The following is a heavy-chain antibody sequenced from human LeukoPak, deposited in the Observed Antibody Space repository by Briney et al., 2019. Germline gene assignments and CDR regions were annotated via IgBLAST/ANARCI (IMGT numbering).Heavy chain of an antibody. J-gene: IGHJ6*02. CDR1: GFNLSTYG. D-gene: IGHD6-13*01. V-gene: IGHV3-33*01. CDR2: VWCDGNTK. Sequence: PGRSLRLSCAASGFNLSTYGMQWVRQAPGKGLEWVAVVWCDGNTKSYADSLKGRFTISRDTSKNTLYLQMNSLRAEDTAVYYCGRGVGRASYYGMDVWGQGATVTVSS. CDR3: GRGVGRASYYGMDV.